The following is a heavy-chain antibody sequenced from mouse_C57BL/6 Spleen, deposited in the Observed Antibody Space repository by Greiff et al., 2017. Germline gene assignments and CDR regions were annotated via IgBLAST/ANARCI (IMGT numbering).Heavy chain of an antibody. J-gene: IGHJ4*01. V-gene: IGHV3-8*01. CDR1: GYSITSDY. D-gene: IGHD1-1*01. CDR3: ARENTVSAMDY. Sequence: VQLQQSGPGLAKPSQTLSLTCSVTGYSITSDYWNWIRKFPGNKLEYMGYISYSGSTYYNPSLISRISITRDTSNNQYYLQLNSVTTEATATDYGARENTVSAMDYWGQGTSVTVSS. CDR2: ISYSGST.